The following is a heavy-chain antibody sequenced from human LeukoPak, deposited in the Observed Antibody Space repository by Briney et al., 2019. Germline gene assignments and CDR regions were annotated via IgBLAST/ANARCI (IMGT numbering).Heavy chain of an antibody. D-gene: IGHD4-17*01. CDR3: ARVGRTTVFVLHDAFDI. J-gene: IGHJ3*02. Sequence: SETLSLTCTVSGGSISSSSYYWGWICQPPGKGLEWIGSIYYSGSTYYNPSLKSRVTISVATSKNQFSLKLSSVTAADTAVYYCARVGRTTVFVLHDAFDIWGQGTMVTVSS. CDR2: IYYSGST. V-gene: IGHV4-39*07. CDR1: GGSISSSSYY.